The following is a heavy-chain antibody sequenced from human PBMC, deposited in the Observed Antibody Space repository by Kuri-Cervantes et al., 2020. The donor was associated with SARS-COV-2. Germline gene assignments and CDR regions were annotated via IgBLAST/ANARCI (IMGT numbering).Heavy chain of an antibody. J-gene: IGHJ4*02. CDR3: ARHTITGPFDY. CDR1: GFTFSSYS. CDR2: ISSSSSTI. V-gene: IGHV3-48*01. Sequence: GGSLRLSCAASGFTFSSYSMNWVRQAPGKGLEWVSYISSSSSTIYYADSVKGRFTISRDNAKNSLYLQMNSLRAEDTAVYYCARHTITGPFDYWGQGTLVTVSS. D-gene: IGHD1-20*01.